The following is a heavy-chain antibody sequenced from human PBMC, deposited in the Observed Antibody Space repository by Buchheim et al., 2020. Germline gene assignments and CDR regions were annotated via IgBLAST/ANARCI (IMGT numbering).Heavy chain of an antibody. J-gene: IGHJ6*02. V-gene: IGHV3-30*18. CDR2: ISYDGSNK. D-gene: IGHD2-15*01. CDR3: AKDSVEASGNYYYYGMDV. CDR1: GFTFSSYG. Sequence: QVQLVESGGGVVQPGRSLRLSCAASGFTFSSYGMHWVRQAPGKGLEWVAVISYDGSNKYYADSVKGRFTISSDNSKNTLYLQMNSLRAEDTAVYYCAKDSVEASGNYYYYGMDVWGQGTT.